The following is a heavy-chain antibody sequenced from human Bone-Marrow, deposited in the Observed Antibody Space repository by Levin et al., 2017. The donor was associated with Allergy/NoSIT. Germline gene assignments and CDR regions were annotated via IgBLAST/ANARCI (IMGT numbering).Heavy chain of an antibody. J-gene: IGHJ6*02. Sequence: GESLKISCKASGYTFTGYYMHWVRQAPGQGLEWMGWINPNSGGTNYAQKFQGRVTMTRDTSISTAYMELSRLRSDDTAVYYCARDYSNTTPYDYGMDVWGQGTTVTVSS. CDR1: GYTFTGYY. V-gene: IGHV1-2*02. D-gene: IGHD4-11*01. CDR2: INPNSGGT. CDR3: ARDYSNTTPYDYGMDV.